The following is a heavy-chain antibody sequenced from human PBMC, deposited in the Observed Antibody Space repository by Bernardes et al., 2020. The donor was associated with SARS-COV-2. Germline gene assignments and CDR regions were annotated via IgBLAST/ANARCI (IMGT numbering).Heavy chain of an antibody. Sequence: GGSLRLSCAASGFTFSNAWMSWVRQAPGKGLEWVGRIKSKTDGGTTDYAAPVKGRFTISRDDSKNTLYLQMNSLKTEDTAVYYCTTNLLWFAYYGMDVWGQGTTVTVSS. D-gene: IGHD3-10*01. CDR3: TTNLLWFAYYGMDV. CDR2: IKSKTDGGTT. J-gene: IGHJ6*02. CDR1: GFTFSNAW. V-gene: IGHV3-15*01.